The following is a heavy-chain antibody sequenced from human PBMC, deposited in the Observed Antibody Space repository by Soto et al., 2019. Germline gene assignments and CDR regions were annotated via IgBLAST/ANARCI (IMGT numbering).Heavy chain of an antibody. Sequence: QVQLQESGPGLVKPSQTLSLTCTVSGGSISSGGYYWSWIRQHPGKGLEWIGYIYYSGSTYYNPSLKSRVTISVDTSKNQFSLKLSSVTAADTAVYYCARAKKGIAAAENWFDPWGQGTLVTVSP. CDR1: GGSISSGGYY. CDR2: IYYSGST. V-gene: IGHV4-31*03. D-gene: IGHD6-13*01. CDR3: ARAKKGIAAAENWFDP. J-gene: IGHJ5*02.